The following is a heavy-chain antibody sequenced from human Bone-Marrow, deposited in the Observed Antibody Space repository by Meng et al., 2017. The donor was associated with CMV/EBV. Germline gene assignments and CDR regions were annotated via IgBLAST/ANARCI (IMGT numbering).Heavy chain of an antibody. Sequence: LQLQESGPGLVKPSETLSRTRTVSGGSISSSSYYWGWIRQPPGKGLEWIGSIYYSGSTYYNPSLKSRVTISVDTSKNQFSLKLSSVTAADTAVYYCARDNSPRFDYWGQGALVTVSS. V-gene: IGHV4-39*07. D-gene: IGHD4-23*01. CDR3: ARDNSPRFDY. J-gene: IGHJ4*02. CDR2: IYYSGST. CDR1: GGSISSSSYY.